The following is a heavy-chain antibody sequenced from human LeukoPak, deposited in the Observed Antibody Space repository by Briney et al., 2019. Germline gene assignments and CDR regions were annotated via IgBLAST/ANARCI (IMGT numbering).Heavy chain of an antibody. CDR1: GFTFTNYA. V-gene: IGHV3-23*01. Sequence: QPGGSLRLSCAASGFTFTNYAMSWVRQAPGKGLEWVSTISGSGDSTYYADSVKGRFTISRDNSKNTLYLQMNSLRAEDTAVYYCAALRVTVEYWGQGTLVTVSS. D-gene: IGHD2-21*02. J-gene: IGHJ4*02. CDR3: AALRVTVEY. CDR2: ISGSGDST.